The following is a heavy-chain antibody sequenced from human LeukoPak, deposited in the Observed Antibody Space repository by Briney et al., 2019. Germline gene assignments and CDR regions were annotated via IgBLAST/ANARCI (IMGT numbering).Heavy chain of an antibody. CDR3: ARLPTAFYYYYMDV. J-gene: IGHJ6*03. CDR2: INHSGST. D-gene: IGHD4-17*01. Sequence: SETLSPTCAVYGGSFSGYYWSWIRQPPGKGLEWIGEINHSGSTNYNPSLKSRVTISVDTSKNQFSLKLSSVTAADTAVYYCARLPTAFYYYYMDVWGKGTTVTVSS. V-gene: IGHV4-34*01. CDR1: GGSFSGYY.